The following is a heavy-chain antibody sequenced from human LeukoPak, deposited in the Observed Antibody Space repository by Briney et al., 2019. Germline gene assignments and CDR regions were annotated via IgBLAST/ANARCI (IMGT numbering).Heavy chain of an antibody. V-gene: IGHV1-18*01. CDR3: ARDLHSEKITMVRGVQAGGGYYMDV. CDR1: GYTFTSYG. D-gene: IGHD3-10*01. J-gene: IGHJ6*03. Sequence: ASVKVSCKASGYTFTSYGISWVRQAPGQGLEWMGWISAYNGNTNYAQKLQGRVTMTTDTSTSTAYMELRSLRSDDTAVYYCARDLHSEKITMVRGVQAGGGYYMDVWGKGTTVTISS. CDR2: ISAYNGNT.